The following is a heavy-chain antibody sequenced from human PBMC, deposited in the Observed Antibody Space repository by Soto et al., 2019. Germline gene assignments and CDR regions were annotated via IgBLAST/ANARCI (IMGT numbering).Heavy chain of an antibody. Sequence: PSQTLSLTCTVPAGSISNYYWTWIRQFPGKRLEWIAHIHNSGNTNPNPSLKTRVTISMDTSSNQISLRLTSVTDANTAIYYGAGWQNTVITPIDMWDQGTMVTVSS. CDR3: AGWQNTVITPIDM. V-gene: IGHV4-59*01. J-gene: IGHJ3*02. CDR2: IHNSGNT. D-gene: IGHD4-17*01. CDR1: AGSISNYY.